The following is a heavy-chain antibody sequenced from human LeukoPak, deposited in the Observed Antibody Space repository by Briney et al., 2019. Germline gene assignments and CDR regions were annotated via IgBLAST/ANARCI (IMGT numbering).Heavy chain of an antibody. J-gene: IGHJ4*02. CDR1: GFTFSSYA. V-gene: IGHV3-23*01. CDR2: ISGSGGST. CDR3: AESTRFGELSSYFDY. D-gene: IGHD3-10*01. Sequence: GGSLRLSCAASGFTFSSYAMSWVRQAPGKGLEWVSAISGSGGSTYYADSVKGRFTISGDNSKNTLYLQMNSLRAEDTAVYYCAESTRFGELSSYFDYWGQGTLVTVSS.